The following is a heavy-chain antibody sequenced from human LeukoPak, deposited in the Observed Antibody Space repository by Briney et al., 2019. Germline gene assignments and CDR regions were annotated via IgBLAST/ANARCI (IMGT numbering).Heavy chain of an antibody. V-gene: IGHV3-21*01. Sequence: GGSLRLSCAASEFTFSYYNLNWVRQAPGKGLEWVSSISSSSSYIYYADSVKGRFTISRDNAKNSLYLQMNSLRAEDTAVYYCATENVVVVAARVDYWGQGTLVTVSS. CDR1: EFTFSYYN. D-gene: IGHD2-15*01. J-gene: IGHJ4*02. CDR2: ISSSSSYI. CDR3: ATENVVVVAARVDY.